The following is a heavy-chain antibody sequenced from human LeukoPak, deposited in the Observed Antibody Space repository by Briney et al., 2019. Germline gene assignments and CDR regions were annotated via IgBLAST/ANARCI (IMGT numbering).Heavy chain of an antibody. Sequence: GGSLRLSCAASGFTFSSYSMNWVRQAPGKGLEWVSSISSSSYIYYADSVKGRFTISRDNAKNSLYLQMNSLRAEDTAVYYCAKDRGNWIYFDYWGQGTLVTVSS. D-gene: IGHD4-23*01. J-gene: IGHJ4*02. CDR2: ISSSSYI. CDR1: GFTFSSYS. V-gene: IGHV3-21*01. CDR3: AKDRGNWIYFDY.